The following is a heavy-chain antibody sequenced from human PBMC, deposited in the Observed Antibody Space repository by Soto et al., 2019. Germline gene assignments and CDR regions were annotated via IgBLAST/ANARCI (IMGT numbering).Heavy chain of an antibody. Sequence: QVQLVQSGAEVKNPGSSVRVSCKTSGFTFNVYGIHWVRQAPGQGLEWMGGLIPIYDEPNYAQKFQGRATITADKSTTSVYLELSSLRSAETAVYFCARVREPHLDHYGLDVWGQGTPVTVSS. CDR2: LIPIYDEP. J-gene: IGHJ6*02. CDR3: ARVREPHLDHYGLDV. V-gene: IGHV1-69*06. CDR1: GFTFNVYG. D-gene: IGHD1-1*01.